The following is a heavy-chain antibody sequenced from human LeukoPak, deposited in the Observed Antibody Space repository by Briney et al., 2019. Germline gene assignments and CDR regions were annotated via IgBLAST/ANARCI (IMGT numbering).Heavy chain of an antibody. CDR2: IYYSGST. J-gene: IGHJ5*02. Sequence: PSETLSLTCTVSGGSISSYSWSWIRQPPGKGLEWIGYIYYSGSTNYNPSLKSRVTISVDTSKNQFSLKLSSVTAADTAVYYCARGEGYCSGGSCYNWFDPWGQGTLVTVSS. CDR3: ARGEGYCSGGSCYNWFDP. CDR1: GGSISSYS. V-gene: IGHV4-59*01. D-gene: IGHD2-15*01.